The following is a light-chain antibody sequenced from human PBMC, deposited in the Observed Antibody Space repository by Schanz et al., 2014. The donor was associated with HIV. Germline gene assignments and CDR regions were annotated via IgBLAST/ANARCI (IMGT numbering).Light chain of an antibody. V-gene: IGLV1-51*01. CDR2: ADY. J-gene: IGLJ2*01. CDR1: AFNVGHNF. Sequence: QSVLTQPPSVSAAPGQRVTIPCSGGAFNVGHNFVFWYQQFPGTAPKLLIFADYQRPSEIPDRISGSKTGTSATLAINGLQTGDEADYYCATWHSSLREVVFGGGTKLTVL. CDR3: ATWHSSLREVV.